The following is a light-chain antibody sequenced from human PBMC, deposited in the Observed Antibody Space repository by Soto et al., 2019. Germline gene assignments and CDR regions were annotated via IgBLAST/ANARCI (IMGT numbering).Light chain of an antibody. J-gene: IGLJ2*01. V-gene: IGLV2-8*01. CDR1: SSDVGYYNY. CDR2: EVN. CDR3: SSHAGRNNYVI. Sequence: QSALPQPPSASGSPGQSVTISCTGTSSDVGYYNYVSWYQQHPGKAPKLMIYEVNNRPSGVPDRFSGSRSGNTASLTVSGLQAEDEASYYCSSHAGRNNYVIFGGGTKLTVL.